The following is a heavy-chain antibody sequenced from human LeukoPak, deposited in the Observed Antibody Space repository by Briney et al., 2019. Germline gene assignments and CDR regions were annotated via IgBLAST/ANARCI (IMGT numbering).Heavy chain of an antibody. CDR2: IYSGGST. J-gene: IGHJ4*02. D-gene: IGHD6-6*01. CDR1: GFTVSSNY. CDR3: ARGHSSSFNFDY. V-gene: IGHV3-66*01. Sequence: PGRSLRLSCAASGFTVSSNYMSWVRQAPGKGLEWVSVIYSGGSTYYADSVKGRFTISRDNSKNTLYLQMNSLRAEDTAVYYCARGHSSSFNFDYWGQGTLVTVSS.